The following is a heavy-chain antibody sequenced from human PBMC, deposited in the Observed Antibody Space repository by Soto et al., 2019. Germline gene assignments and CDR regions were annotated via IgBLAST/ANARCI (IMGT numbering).Heavy chain of an antibody. J-gene: IGHJ5*02. Sequence: QVQLVEFGGGVVQPGRSLRLSCAASGFTFSSYGMDWVRQAPGKGLEWVSFISYDGRNKDYADSVKGRFTISRDNSKNTLYLQMNSLSAEDTAVYYCANDQVASGWYKWSWFGPWGHATLVTVSS. D-gene: IGHD6-19*01. CDR3: ANDQVASGWYKWSWFGP. CDR2: ISYDGRNK. V-gene: IGHV3-30*18. CDR1: GFTFSSYG.